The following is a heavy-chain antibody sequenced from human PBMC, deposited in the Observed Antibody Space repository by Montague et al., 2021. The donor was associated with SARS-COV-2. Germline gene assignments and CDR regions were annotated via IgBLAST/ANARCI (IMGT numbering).Heavy chain of an antibody. CDR2: IDWDDDK. CDR3: ARELGTVVTLGY. D-gene: IGHD4-23*01. J-gene: IGHJ4*02. Sequence: PALVKPTQTLTLTCTFSGFSLSTSGMCVSWIRQPPGKALEWLARIDWDDDKYYSTSLKTRLTISKDTSKNQVVLTMTNMDPVDTATYYCARELGTVVTLGYWGQGTLVTVSS. CDR1: GFSLSTSGMC. V-gene: IGHV2-70*11.